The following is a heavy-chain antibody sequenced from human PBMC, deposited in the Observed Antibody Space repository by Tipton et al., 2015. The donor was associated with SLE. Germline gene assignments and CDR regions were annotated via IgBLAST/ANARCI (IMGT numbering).Heavy chain of an antibody. CDR2: IYYSGST. V-gene: IGHV4-59*01. Sequence: TLSLTCTVSGDSINSYYWSWIRQPPGKGLEWIGYIYYSGSTNYNPSLKSRVTISVDTSKNQFSLKLSSVTAADTAVYYCARDLGSSGSFDYWGQGTLVTVGS. D-gene: IGHD6-13*01. J-gene: IGHJ4*02. CDR3: ARDLGSSGSFDY. CDR1: GDSINSYY.